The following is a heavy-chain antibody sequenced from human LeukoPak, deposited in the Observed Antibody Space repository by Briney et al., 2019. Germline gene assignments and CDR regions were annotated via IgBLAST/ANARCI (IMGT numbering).Heavy chain of an antibody. Sequence: PSETLSLTCIVSGGSINSGDYYWSWIRQSPGKGLEWIGYIYYSGSTYYNPSLKSRVSISIDTSKGHFSLELSSLTAADTAVYYCARHTDYWGQGTLVTVSS. D-gene: IGHD5-18*01. V-gene: IGHV4-30-4*01. J-gene: IGHJ4*02. CDR2: IYYSGST. CDR3: ARHTDY. CDR1: GGSINSGDYY.